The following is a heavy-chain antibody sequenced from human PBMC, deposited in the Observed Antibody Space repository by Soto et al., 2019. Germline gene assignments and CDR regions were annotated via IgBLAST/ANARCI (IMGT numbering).Heavy chain of an antibody. Sequence: SETLSLTCAVYCGSFSGYYWSWIRQPPGKGLEWIGEINHSGSTNYNPSLKSRVTISVDKSKNQFSLKLSSVTAADTAVYYCARGQDFWSGYSRWGQGPLVTVSS. CDR3: ARGQDFWSGYSR. V-gene: IGHV4-34*01. CDR2: INHSGST. CDR1: CGSFSGYY. J-gene: IGHJ4*02. D-gene: IGHD3-3*01.